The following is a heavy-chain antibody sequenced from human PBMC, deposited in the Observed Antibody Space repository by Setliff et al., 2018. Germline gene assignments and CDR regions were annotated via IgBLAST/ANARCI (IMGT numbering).Heavy chain of an antibody. CDR1: GGSISSGNYF. Sequence: PSETLSLTCTVSGGSISSGNYFWDWIRQPPGKGLEWIGSIHYSGETFHNPSLKSRVSIFVDTSQNQFFLRLNSLTAADTAVYYCARTSYELCGYYGNRRNHHMDVWGKGSPVTVSS. J-gene: IGHJ6*03. CDR3: ARTSYELCGYYGNRRNHHMDV. CDR2: IHYSGET. D-gene: IGHD3-3*01. V-gene: IGHV4-39*01.